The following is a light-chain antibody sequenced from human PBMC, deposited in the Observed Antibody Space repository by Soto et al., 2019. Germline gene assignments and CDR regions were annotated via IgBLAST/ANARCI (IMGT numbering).Light chain of an antibody. J-gene: IGLJ2*01. CDR1: SSDVGSYNL. V-gene: IGLV2-23*03. Sequence: QSALTQPASVSGSPGQSITSPCTGTSSDVGSYNLVSWYQKHPGKAPKLMIYEGSKRPSGVSNRFSGSKSGNTASLTISGLQAEDEADYYCCSYAGSSTFVVFGGGTKLTVL. CDR2: EGS. CDR3: CSYAGSSTFVV.